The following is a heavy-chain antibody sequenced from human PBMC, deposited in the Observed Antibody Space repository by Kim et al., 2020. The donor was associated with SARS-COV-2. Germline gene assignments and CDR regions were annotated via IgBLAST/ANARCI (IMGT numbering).Heavy chain of an antibody. J-gene: IGHJ4*02. D-gene: IGHD2-21*01. Sequence: SVKGRFTITRDNSKNTLYLQMNSLRAEDTAVYYCARDRAYCGGDCDTFDYWGQGTLVTVSS. V-gene: IGHV3-30*01. CDR3: ARDRAYCGGDCDTFDY.